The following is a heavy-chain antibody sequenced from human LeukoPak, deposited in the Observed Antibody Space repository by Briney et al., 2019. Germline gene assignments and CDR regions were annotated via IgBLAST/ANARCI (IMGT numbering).Heavy chain of an antibody. CDR1: GGSIIPYY. D-gene: IGHD3-22*01. Sequence: SETLSLTCTVSGGSIIPYYWSWIRQPPGKGLEWIGEINHSGSTNYNPSLKSRVTISVDTSKNQFSLKLSSATAADTAVYYCASHNRRYGYYDSSGYLGYWGQGTLVTVSS. CDR2: INHSGST. V-gene: IGHV4-34*01. CDR3: ASHNRRYGYYDSSGYLGY. J-gene: IGHJ4*02.